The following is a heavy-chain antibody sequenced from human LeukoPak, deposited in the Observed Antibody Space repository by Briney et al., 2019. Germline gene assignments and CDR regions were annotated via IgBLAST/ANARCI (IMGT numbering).Heavy chain of an antibody. V-gene: IGHV3-23*01. CDR1: GLMFRSSS. D-gene: IGHD3-10*02. CDR2: ISASAGNI. CDR3: AKRPAAVRGVIPYVDY. Sequence: GGSLRLSCAASGLMFRSSSMSWVRQVPGKGLEWVSTISASAGNIYYADSVKGRFTISRDNSKNTLFLQMNSLRAEDTAIYSCAKRPAAVRGVIPYVDYWGQGTLVTVSS. J-gene: IGHJ4*02.